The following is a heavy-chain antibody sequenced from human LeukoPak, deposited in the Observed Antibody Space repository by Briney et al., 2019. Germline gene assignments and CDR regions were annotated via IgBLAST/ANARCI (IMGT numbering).Heavy chain of an antibody. CDR1: GGSISSGGYY. Sequence: SETLSLTCTVSGGSISSGGYYWSWIRQHPGKGLEWIGYIYYSGSTYYNPSLKSRVTISVDTSKNQFSLKLSSVTAADTAVYYCAREMGAWEQLVRGNRNQPNWFNPWGQGTLVTVSS. V-gene: IGHV4-31*03. J-gene: IGHJ5*02. CDR2: IYYSGST. CDR3: AREMGAWEQLVRGNRNQPNWFNP. D-gene: IGHD6-13*01.